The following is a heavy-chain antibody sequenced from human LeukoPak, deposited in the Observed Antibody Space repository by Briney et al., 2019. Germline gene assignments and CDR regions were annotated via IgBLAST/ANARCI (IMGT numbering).Heavy chain of an antibody. CDR2: IQYDESYK. D-gene: IGHD1-26*01. Sequence: GGSLRLSCAASGFSFSTSGMHWVRQAPGKGLEWVAFIQYDESYKYYADSVKGRFTISRDNAENSLYLQMNSLRAEDTAVYYCARDPYSGSYGDYYYYYMDVWGKGTTVTISS. V-gene: IGHV3-30*02. CDR3: ARDPYSGSYGDYYYYYMDV. CDR1: GFSFSTSG. J-gene: IGHJ6*03.